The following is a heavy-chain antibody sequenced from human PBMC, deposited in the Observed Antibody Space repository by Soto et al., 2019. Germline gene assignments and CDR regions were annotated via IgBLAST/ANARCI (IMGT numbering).Heavy chain of an antibody. V-gene: IGHV1-3*01. D-gene: IGHD4-17*01. CDR3: ASAYGDPTDPYGMDV. CDR2: INAGNGNT. CDR1: GYTFTSYA. J-gene: IGHJ6*02. Sequence: QVQLVQSGAEVKKPGASVKVSCKASGYTFTSYAMHWVRQALGQRLEWLGWINAGNGNTKYSKKFQGRVTITRDTSASTVYMELSSLRSEDTAVYYCASAYGDPTDPYGMDVWGQGTTVTVSS.